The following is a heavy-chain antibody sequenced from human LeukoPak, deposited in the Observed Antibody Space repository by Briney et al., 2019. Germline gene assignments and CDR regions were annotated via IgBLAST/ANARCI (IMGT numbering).Heavy chain of an antibody. D-gene: IGHD6-19*01. V-gene: IGHV4-59*01. Sequence: SETLSLTCTVSGGSISSYYWSWIRQTPGKGLEWIGYIYYSGSTNYNPSLKSRVTISVDTSKNQFSLKLSSVTAADTAVYYCARDSYIYSSGWHHFDYWGQGTLVTVSS. CDR2: IYYSGST. CDR3: ARDSYIYSSGWHHFDY. J-gene: IGHJ4*02. CDR1: GGSISSYY.